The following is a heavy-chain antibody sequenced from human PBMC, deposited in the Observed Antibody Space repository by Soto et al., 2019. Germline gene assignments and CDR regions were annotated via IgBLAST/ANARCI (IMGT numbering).Heavy chain of an antibody. CDR2: IYYSGST. V-gene: IGHV4-31*03. Sequence: QVQLQESGPGLVKPSQTLSLNCTVSGGSINSGGYYWTWIRQHPGKGLEWIGYIYYSGSTYYNPSLKSRVTISVDMSNNQFSLRQTSVTAADTAVYYCARSASSGYYFGYWGQGTLVTVSS. D-gene: IGHD3-22*01. J-gene: IGHJ4*02. CDR1: GGSINSGGYY. CDR3: ARSASSGYYFGY.